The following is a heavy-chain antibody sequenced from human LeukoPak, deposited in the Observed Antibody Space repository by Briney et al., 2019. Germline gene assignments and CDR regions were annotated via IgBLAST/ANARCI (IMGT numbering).Heavy chain of an antibody. CDR3: ARGYCGGDCYGD. CDR1: GFTVSSTY. V-gene: IGHV3-53*01. J-gene: IGHJ1*01. D-gene: IGHD2-21*02. CDR2: IYSGGST. Sequence: GGSLRLSCAASGFTVSSTYISWVRQAPGKGLEWVSVIYSGGSTYYADSVKGRFTISRDNTKSSLYLQMNSLRAEDMAVYYCARGYCGGDCYGDWGQGTLVTVSS.